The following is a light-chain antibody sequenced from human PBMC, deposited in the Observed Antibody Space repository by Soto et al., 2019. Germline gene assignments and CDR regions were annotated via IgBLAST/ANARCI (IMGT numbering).Light chain of an antibody. CDR1: QGIRDD. J-gene: IGKJ1*01. CDR2: SAS. CDR3: LQDYNYPWT. Sequence: AIQMTQSPSSLSASVGDRVTITCRASQGIRDDLGWYQQKPGKAPKLLIYSASSLQSGVPSRFCGSGSGTDFTLTISSLQPEDFATYYCLQDYNYPWTFGQGTKVDIK. V-gene: IGKV1-6*01.